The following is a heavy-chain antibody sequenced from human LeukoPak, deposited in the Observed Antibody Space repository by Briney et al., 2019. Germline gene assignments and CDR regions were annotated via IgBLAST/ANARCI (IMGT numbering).Heavy chain of an antibody. CDR3: ARGGAGGQQLREYFQH. V-gene: IGHV3-11*05. J-gene: IGHJ1*01. D-gene: IGHD6-13*01. Sequence: GGSLRLSCAASGFTFSDYYMSWIRQAPGKGLEWVSYISSSSSYTNYADSVKGRFTISRDNAKNSLYLQMNSLRAEDTAVYYCARGGAGGQQLREYFQHWGQGTLVTVSS. CDR1: GFTFSDYY. CDR2: ISSSSSYT.